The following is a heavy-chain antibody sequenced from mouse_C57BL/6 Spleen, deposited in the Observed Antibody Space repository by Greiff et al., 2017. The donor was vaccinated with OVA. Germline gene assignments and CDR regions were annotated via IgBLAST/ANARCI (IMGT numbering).Heavy chain of an antibody. J-gene: IGHJ4*01. CDR3: TGYTNYAMDY. CDR1: GYTFTDYE. V-gene: IGHV1-15*01. Sequence: QVQLQQSGAELVRPGASVTLSCKASGYTFTDYEMHWVKQTPVHGLEWIGAIDPETGGTAYNQKFKGKAILTADKSSSTAYMELRSLTSEDSAVYYCTGYTNYAMDYWGQGTSVTVSS. D-gene: IGHD2-12*01. CDR2: IDPETGGT.